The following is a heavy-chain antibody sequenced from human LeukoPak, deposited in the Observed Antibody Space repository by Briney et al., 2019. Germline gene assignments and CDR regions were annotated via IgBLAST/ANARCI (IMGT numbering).Heavy chain of an antibody. CDR3: AGGDNYYGSGSYYKRYYYYYGMDV. V-gene: IGHV1-8*01. J-gene: IGHJ6*02. CDR2: MNPNSGNT. D-gene: IGHD3-10*01. Sequence: ASVKVSCKASGYTFTSYDINWVRQATGQGLEWMGWMNPNSGNTGYAQKFQGRVTMTRNTSISTAYMELSSLRSEDTAVYYCAGGDNYYGSGSYYKRYYYYYGMDVWGQGTTVTVSS. CDR1: GYTFTSYD.